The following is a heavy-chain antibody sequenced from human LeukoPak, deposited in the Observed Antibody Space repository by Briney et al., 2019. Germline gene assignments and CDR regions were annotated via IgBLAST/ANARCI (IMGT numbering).Heavy chain of an antibody. Sequence: GGSLRLSCAASGFTFSSYAMSWVRQAPGKGLEWVSAISGSGGTTYYADSVKGRFTISRDNSKNTLYLQMNSLRAEDTAVYYCAKGVGIAAAGPNNWFDPWGQGTLVTVSS. D-gene: IGHD6-13*01. V-gene: IGHV3-23*01. CDR3: AKGVGIAAAGPNNWFDP. CDR2: ISGSGGTT. J-gene: IGHJ5*02. CDR1: GFTFSSYA.